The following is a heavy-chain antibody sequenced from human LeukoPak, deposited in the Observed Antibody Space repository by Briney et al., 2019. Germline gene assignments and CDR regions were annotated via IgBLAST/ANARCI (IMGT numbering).Heavy chain of an antibody. Sequence: GVSLRLSCAASGFTFSDHYMSWIRQAPGKGLEWVSYISSSGSTIYYADSVKGRFTISRGNAKNSLYLQMNSLRAEDTAVYYCARDGVAAIFGATGYFDYWGQGTLVTVSS. V-gene: IGHV3-11*01. CDR3: ARDGVAAIFGATGYFDY. CDR1: GFTFSDHY. CDR2: ISSSGSTI. D-gene: IGHD2-15*01. J-gene: IGHJ4*02.